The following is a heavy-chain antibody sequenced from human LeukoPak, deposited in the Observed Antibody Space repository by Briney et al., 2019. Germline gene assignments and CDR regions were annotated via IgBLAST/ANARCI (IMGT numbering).Heavy chain of an antibody. CDR2: IRYDGSNK. CDR3: AKDKSLGGHYFDY. J-gene: IGHJ4*02. D-gene: IGHD3-16*01. Sequence: TGGSLRLSCAASGFTFSSYGMHWVRQAPCKGLEWVAFIRYDGSNKYYADSVKGRFTISRDNSKNTLYLQMNSLRAEDTAVYYCAKDKSLGGHYFDYWGQGTLVTVSS. V-gene: IGHV3-30*02. CDR1: GFTFSSYG.